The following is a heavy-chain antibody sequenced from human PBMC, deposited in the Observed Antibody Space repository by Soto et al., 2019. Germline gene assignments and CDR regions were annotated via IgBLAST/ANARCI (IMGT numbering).Heavy chain of an antibody. CDR3: ARDSYSSATH. J-gene: IGHJ4*01. CDR1: GLPFGDNW. Sequence: EVQRMESGGGLVQPGGSLRLSCAASGLPFGDNWKHWVRQAPGKGLVWVSRISNDGSDTTYADSVRGRFTVSRDNAKNTLYLQMNSLRAEDTAVYYYARDSYSSATHWGHGTLVTVSS. CDR2: ISNDGSDT. D-gene: IGHD4-4*01. V-gene: IGHV3-74*01.